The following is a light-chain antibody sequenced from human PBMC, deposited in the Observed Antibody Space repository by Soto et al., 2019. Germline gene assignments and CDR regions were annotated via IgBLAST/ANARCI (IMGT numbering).Light chain of an antibody. Sequence: DIVLTQTRLSSPVTLGQPASISCRSSQSLVHIDGNTYFNWLQQRPGQPPRLIISQISNRFPWVPDRFSGSGAGTDFTLKISRVEAEDVGVYYCKQATQSYTFGQGTRMEIK. J-gene: IGKJ2*01. CDR1: QSLVHIDGNTY. CDR2: QIS. V-gene: IGKV2-24*01. CDR3: KQATQSYT.